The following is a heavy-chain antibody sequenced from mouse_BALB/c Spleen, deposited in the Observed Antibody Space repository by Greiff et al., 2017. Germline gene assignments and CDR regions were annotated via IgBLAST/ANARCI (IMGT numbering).Heavy chain of an antibody. CDR1: GYSFTSYW. V-gene: IGHV1S126*01. D-gene: IGHD1-1*01. Sequence: QVQLKQSGPQLVRPGASVKISCKASGYSFTSYWMHWVKQRPGQGLEWIGMIDPSDSETRLNQKFKDKATLTVDKSSSTAYMQLSSPTSEDSAVYDCARGYYGSSYTHYFDYWGQGTTLTVSS. CDR3: ARGYYGSSYTHYFDY. CDR2: IDPSDSET. J-gene: IGHJ2*01.